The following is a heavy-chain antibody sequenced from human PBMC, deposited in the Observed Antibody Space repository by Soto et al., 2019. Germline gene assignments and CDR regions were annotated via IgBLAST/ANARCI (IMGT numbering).Heavy chain of an antibody. D-gene: IGHD1-26*01. CDR1: GGTFSSYA. V-gene: IGHV1-69*13. CDR2: IIPIFGTA. J-gene: IGHJ4*02. CDR3: ARGTAIVGALDY. Sequence: SVKVSCKASGGTFSSYAISWVRQAPGQGLEWMGGIIPIFGTANYAQKFQGRVTITADESTSTAYMELSSLRSEDTAVYYCARGTAIVGALDYWGQGTRVTVSS.